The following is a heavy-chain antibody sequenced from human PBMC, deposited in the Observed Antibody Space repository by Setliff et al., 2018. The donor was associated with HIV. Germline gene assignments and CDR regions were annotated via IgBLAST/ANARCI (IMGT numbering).Heavy chain of an antibody. CDR1: FTFGDYA. CDR3: AREVLRGGDDAFGL. J-gene: IGHJ3*01. V-gene: IGHV3-48*03. Sequence: FTFGDYAMSWVRQAPGKGLEWVSYISMSSHTSVIYSDSVKGRFTISRDYAKNSVYLQMNSLSADDTAVYYCAREVLRGGDDAFGLWGRGTVVTVSS. CDR2: ISMSSHTSV. D-gene: IGHD3-10*01.